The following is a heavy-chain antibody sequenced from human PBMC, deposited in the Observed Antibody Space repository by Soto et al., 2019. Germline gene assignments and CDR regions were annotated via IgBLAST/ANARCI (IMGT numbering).Heavy chain of an antibody. CDR2: IYYSGST. D-gene: IGHD1-20*01. CDR3: ARDRRITGKGGVIYYDGMAV. V-gene: IGHV4-59*01. CDR1: GGSISSYY. Sequence: SETLSLTCTVSGGSISSYYWSWIRQPPGKGLEWIGYIYYSGSTNYNPSLKSRVTISVDTSKNQFSLKLSSVTAADTAVYYCARDRRITGKGGVIYYDGMAVWGQGTTVTVSS. J-gene: IGHJ6*02.